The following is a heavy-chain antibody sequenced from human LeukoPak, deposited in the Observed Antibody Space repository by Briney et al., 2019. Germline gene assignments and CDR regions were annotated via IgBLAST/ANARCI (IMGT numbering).Heavy chain of an antibody. CDR1: GFTFSSYG. D-gene: IGHD3-22*01. V-gene: IGHV3-30*18. CDR3: AKDLPYYYDSSGVPTDY. Sequence: SGGSLRLSCAASGFTFSSYGMHWVRQAPGKGLEWVAVISYDGSNKYYADSVKGRFTISRDNSKNTLYLQMNSLRAEDTAVYYCAKDLPYYYDSSGVPTDYWGQGTLVTVSS. J-gene: IGHJ4*02. CDR2: ISYDGSNK.